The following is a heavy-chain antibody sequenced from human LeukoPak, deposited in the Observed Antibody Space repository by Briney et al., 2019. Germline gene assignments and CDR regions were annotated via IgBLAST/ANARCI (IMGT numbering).Heavy chain of an antibody. CDR1: GFTFSSYA. CDR2: ISYGGSNK. D-gene: IGHD6-13*01. Sequence: GGSLRLSCAASGFTFSSYAMHWVRQAPGKGLEWVAVISYGGSNKYYADSVKGRFTISRDNSKNTLYLQMNSLRAEDTAVYYCARLSLEQQQLESYGMDVWGQGTTVTVSS. CDR3: ARLSLEQQQLESYGMDV. J-gene: IGHJ6*02. V-gene: IGHV3-30-3*01.